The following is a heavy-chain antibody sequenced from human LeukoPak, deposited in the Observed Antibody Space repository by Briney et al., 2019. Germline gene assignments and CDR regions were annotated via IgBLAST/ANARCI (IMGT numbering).Heavy chain of an antibody. CDR1: GGSFSGYY. CDR2: INHSGST. J-gene: IGHJ6*03. V-gene: IGHV4-34*01. D-gene: IGHD3-3*01. CDR3: ARERPYFWSGYSTTYYYYYYMDV. Sequence: PSETLSLTCAVYGGSFSGYYWSWIRQPPGKGLEWIGEINHSGSTNYNPSLKSRVTISVDTSKNQFSLKLSSVTAADTAVYYCARERPYFWSGYSTTYYYYYYMDVWGKGTTVTVSS.